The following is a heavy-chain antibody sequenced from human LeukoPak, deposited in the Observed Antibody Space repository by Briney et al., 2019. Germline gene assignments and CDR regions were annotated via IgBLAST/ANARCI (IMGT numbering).Heavy chain of an antibody. J-gene: IGHJ4*02. D-gene: IGHD3-22*01. CDR1: GGSFSGYY. CDR2: INHSGST. CDR3: ARGGMFNYYDSSGQDYFDY. V-gene: IGHV4-34*01. Sequence: PSETLSLTCAVYGGSFSGYYWSWIRQPPGKGLEWIGEINHSGSTNYNPSLKSRVTISVDTSKNQFSLKLSSVTAADTAVYYCARGGMFNYYDSSGQDYFDYWGQGTLVTVSS.